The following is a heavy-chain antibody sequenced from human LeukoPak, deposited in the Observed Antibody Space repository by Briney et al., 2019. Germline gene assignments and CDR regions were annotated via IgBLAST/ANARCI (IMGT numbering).Heavy chain of an antibody. V-gene: IGHV4-59*01. J-gene: IGHJ5*02. CDR1: GGSISSYY. CDR3: ARVGAEWEPNWFDP. CDR2: IYYSGST. D-gene: IGHD1-26*01. Sequence: SETLSLTCTVSGGSISSYYWSWIRQPPGKGLEWIGYIYYSGSTNYNPSLKSRVTISVDTSKNQFSLKLSSVTAADTAVYYCARVGAEWEPNWFDPWAREPWSPPPQ.